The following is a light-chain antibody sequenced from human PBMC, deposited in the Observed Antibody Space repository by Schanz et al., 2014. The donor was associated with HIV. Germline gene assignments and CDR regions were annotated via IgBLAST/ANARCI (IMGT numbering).Light chain of an antibody. Sequence: QSALTQPASVSGSPGQSITISCTGTSSDVGKYNLVSWYQQHPGRAPKVMIYEVSKRPSGISNRFSGSKSGNTASLTISGLQAEDEADYYCSSYTRADTWVFGGGTKLTVL. V-gene: IGLV2-14*02. CDR2: EVS. CDR1: SSDVGKYNL. CDR3: SSYTRADTWV. J-gene: IGLJ3*02.